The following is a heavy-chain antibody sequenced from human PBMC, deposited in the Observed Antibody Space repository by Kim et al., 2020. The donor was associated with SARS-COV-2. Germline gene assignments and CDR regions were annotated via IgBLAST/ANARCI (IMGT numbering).Heavy chain of an antibody. CDR1: GFTFSSYA. CDR2: ISGSGGST. D-gene: IGHD6-19*01. V-gene: IGHV3-23*01. J-gene: IGHJ4*02. CDR3: AKARQWLVQHGFDY. Sequence: GGSLRLSCAASGFTFSSYAMSWVHQAPGKGLEWVSAISGSGGSTYYADSVKGRFTISRDNSKNTLYLQMNSLRAEDTAVYYCAKARQWLVQHGFDYWGQGTLVTVSS.